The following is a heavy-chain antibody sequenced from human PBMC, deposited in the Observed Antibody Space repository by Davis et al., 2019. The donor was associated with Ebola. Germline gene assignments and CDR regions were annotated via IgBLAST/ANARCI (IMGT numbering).Heavy chain of an antibody. Sequence: PSETLSLTCAVYGGSFSGYYWSWIRQPPGKGLEWIGEINHSGSTNYNPSLKSRVTISVDTSKNQFSLKLSSVTAADTAVYYCARSSRIAARGNWFDPWGQGTLVTVSS. V-gene: IGHV4-34*01. CDR1: GGSFSGYY. J-gene: IGHJ5*02. D-gene: IGHD6-6*01. CDR3: ARSSRIAARGNWFDP. CDR2: INHSGST.